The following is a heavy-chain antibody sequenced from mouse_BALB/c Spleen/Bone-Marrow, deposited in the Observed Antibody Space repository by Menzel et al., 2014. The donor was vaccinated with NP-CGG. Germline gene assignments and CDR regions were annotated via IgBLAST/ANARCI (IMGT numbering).Heavy chain of an antibody. Sequence: QVQLQQFGAELVKPGASVKLSCKPSGYTFTSYWIQWVKQRPGQGLGWIGEIFPGTVTPYYNEKFKGKATLTIDTSSSTASMQLSSLTSEDSAVYFCARRGYGYLDYWGQGTTLTVSS. J-gene: IGHJ2*01. CDR1: GYTFTSYW. CDR3: ARRGYGYLDY. D-gene: IGHD2-10*02. V-gene: IGHV1S132*01. CDR2: IFPGTVTP.